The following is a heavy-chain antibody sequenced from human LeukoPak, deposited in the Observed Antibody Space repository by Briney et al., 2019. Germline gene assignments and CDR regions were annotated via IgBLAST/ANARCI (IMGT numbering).Heavy chain of an antibody. Sequence: PSETLSLTCIVSGGSVTSGSHYWSWVRQPPGRGLEWIGNIYYSGNANYNPSLKSRVTMSVDRSKNQLSLKLSSVTAADTAVYYCAGVQSQNYYAMDVWGPGTPVTVSS. CDR1: GGSVTSGSHY. CDR2: IYYSGNA. V-gene: IGHV4-61*01. CDR3: AGVQSQNYYAMDV. J-gene: IGHJ6*02.